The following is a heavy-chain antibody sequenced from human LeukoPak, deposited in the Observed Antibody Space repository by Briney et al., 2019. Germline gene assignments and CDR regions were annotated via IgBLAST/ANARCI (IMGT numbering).Heavy chain of an antibody. D-gene: IGHD2-15*01. CDR3: AKDLGYCSGGSCRPYYFDY. J-gene: IGHJ4*02. V-gene: IGHV3-23*01. CDR2: IRGSGGST. Sequence: GGSLRLSCAASGFTFSSYSMSWVRQAPGKGLEWVSAIRGSGGSTYYADSVKGRFTISRDNSKNTLYLQMDSLRAEDTAVYYCAKDLGYCSGGSCRPYYFDYWGQGTLVTVSS. CDR1: GFTFSSYS.